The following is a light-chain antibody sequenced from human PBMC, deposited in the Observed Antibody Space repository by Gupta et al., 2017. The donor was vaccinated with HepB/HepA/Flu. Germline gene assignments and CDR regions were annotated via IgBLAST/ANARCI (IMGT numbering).Light chain of an antibody. CDR1: SSNIGSDA. Sequence: SVPPHPPLPSGTSGQRVTISCCGGSSNIGSDAVDWDQQLPGTAPKLLIYSNNQRPSGVPDRYSGSKSGTAASLAISGLQEEDEADYYCAACDDSRNGVVFGGGTKLTVL. CDR3: AACDDSRNGVV. V-gene: IGLV1-44*01. CDR2: SNN. J-gene: IGLJ2*01.